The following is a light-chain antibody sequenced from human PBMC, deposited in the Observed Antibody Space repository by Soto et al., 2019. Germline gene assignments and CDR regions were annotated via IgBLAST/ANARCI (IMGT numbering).Light chain of an antibody. V-gene: IGLV2-11*01. J-gene: IGLJ1*01. CDR1: SGDVGYYNY. Sequence: QSALTQPRSVSGSPGQSVTISCTGTSGDVGYYNYVSWYQQHPGKAPKVMIYDVSERPSGVPDRFSGSNSGNTASLTISGLKAEDEADYYCCSYAGSPRYVFGTGTKLTVL. CDR3: CSYAGSPRYV. CDR2: DVS.